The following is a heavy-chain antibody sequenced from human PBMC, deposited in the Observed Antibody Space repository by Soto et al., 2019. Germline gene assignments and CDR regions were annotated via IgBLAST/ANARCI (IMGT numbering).Heavy chain of an antibody. Sequence: SETLSLTCAVSGGSIISSNWWSWVRQPPGKGLEWIGEIYYSGNTNANPSLKSRVTLSLDKSKNHFSLMLSSVTAADTAVYYCARGQVVAAQHWGQGTLVTVSS. CDR2: IYYSGNT. J-gene: IGHJ4*02. CDR1: GGSIISSNW. D-gene: IGHD2-15*01. CDR3: ARGQVVAAQH. V-gene: IGHV4-4*02.